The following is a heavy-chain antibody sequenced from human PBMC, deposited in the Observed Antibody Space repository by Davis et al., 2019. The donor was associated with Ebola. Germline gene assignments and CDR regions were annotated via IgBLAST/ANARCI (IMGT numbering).Heavy chain of an antibody. J-gene: IGHJ4*02. V-gene: IGHV4-4*02. CDR3: ARDSALGEGYFDY. D-gene: IGHD1-26*01. CDR2: VFHRGNT. CDR1: GGAISKGNW. Sequence: MPSETLSLTCAVSGGAISKGNWWSWVRQAPGKGLEWIGEVFHRGNTNYNPSLKSRATISVDKSKSQFSLSLTSLTAADTAVYYCARDSALGEGYFDYWGQGTLVTVSS.